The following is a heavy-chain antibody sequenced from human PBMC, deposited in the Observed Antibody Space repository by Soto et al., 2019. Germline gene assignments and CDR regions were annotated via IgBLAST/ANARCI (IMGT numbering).Heavy chain of an antibody. CDR1: GFTFPKSA. Sequence: ASVKVSCKTSGFTFPKSAVQWVRQARGQRLEWVGWIIVGNGNTNYAQRLQERVTITRDMSTSTAYLELNSLRSEDTAVYYCAKEGNIGSSSWYYFDYWGQGTLVTVSS. CDR3: AKEGNIGSSSWYYFDY. CDR2: IIVGNGNT. V-gene: IGHV1-58*01. D-gene: IGHD6-13*01. J-gene: IGHJ4*02.